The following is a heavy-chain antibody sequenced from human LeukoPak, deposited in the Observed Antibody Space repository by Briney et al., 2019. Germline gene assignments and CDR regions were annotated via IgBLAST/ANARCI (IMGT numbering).Heavy chain of an antibody. Sequence: GGSLRLSCAASGFTFEGFAMFWVRQAPGKGLEWVSVINWNSGSVDFADSVKGRFTTSRDNAKNSLYLQMNSLRTEDTALYYCAKGTGGYYAPFDSWGRGTLVTVSS. D-gene: IGHD3-10*01. CDR2: INWNSGSV. V-gene: IGHV3-9*01. J-gene: IGHJ4*02. CDR1: GFTFEGFA. CDR3: AKGTGGYYAPFDS.